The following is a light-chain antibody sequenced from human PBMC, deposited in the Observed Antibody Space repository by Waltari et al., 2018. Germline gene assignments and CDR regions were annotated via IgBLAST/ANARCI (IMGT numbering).Light chain of an antibody. Sequence: IQLPQSPSPFSPSFVDRFPITCRASQSISNYLKWYRQRPGKPPEHLIYAASTVQTGVPSRFSGSGSGTDFTLTISSLQAEDFATYYCQQSFNIPRVFGQGTKVEIK. J-gene: IGKJ1*01. CDR3: QQSFNIPRV. CDR2: AAS. CDR1: QSISNY. V-gene: IGKV1-39*01.